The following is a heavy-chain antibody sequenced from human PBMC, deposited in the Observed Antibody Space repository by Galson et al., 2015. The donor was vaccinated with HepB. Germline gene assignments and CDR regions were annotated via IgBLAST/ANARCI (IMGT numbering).Heavy chain of an antibody. J-gene: IGHJ6*02. CDR2: IIPIFGTA. V-gene: IGHV1-69*13. Sequence: SVKVSCKASGGTFSSYAISWVRQAPGQGLEWMGGIIPIFGTANYAQKFQGRVTITADESTSTAYMELSSLRSEDTAVYYCARGRDHHYYYYGMDVWGQGTTVTVSS. CDR3: ARGRDHHYYYYGMDV. CDR1: GGTFSSYA. D-gene: IGHD1-14*01.